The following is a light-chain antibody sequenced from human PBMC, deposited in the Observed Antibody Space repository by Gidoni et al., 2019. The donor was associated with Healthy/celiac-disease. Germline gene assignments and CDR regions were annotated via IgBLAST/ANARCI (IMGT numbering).Light chain of an antibody. Sequence: DIQMIQPPASLSASVGDRVTITCRASQGISNYLSWYQQKPWKVPKLLIYDASTLESGVPSRFSGIGSGTDFTLTISSLQPEDVATYYCQQYNSVPLTFGGGTKVEIK. CDR1: QGISNY. CDR3: QQYNSVPLT. V-gene: IGKV1-27*01. J-gene: IGKJ4*01. CDR2: DAS.